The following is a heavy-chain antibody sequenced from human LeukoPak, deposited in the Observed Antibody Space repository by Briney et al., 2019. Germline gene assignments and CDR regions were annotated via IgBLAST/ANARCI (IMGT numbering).Heavy chain of an antibody. J-gene: IGHJ4*02. CDR1: GFTFSSYA. CDR2: ISGSGGST. CDR3: AKGSGSPWRY. Sequence: PGRSLRLSCAASGFTFSSYAMSWVRQAPGKGLEWVSAISGSGGSTYYADPVKGRFTISRDNSKNTLYLQMNSLRAEDTAVYYCAKGSGSPWRYWGQGTLVTVSS. D-gene: IGHD3-10*01. V-gene: IGHV3-23*01.